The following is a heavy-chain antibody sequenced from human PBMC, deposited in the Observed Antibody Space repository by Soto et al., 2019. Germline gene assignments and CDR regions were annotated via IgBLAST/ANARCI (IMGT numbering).Heavy chain of an antibody. V-gene: IGHV3-64*01. CDR3: ARDGGYCSSTSCYLRIDYYYYMDV. CDR2: ISSNGGST. CDR1: GFTFSSYA. D-gene: IGHD2-2*01. Sequence: PGGSLRLSCAASGFTFSSYAMHWVRQAPGKGLEYVSAISSNGGSTYYANSVKGRFTISRDNSKNTLYLQMGSLRAEDMAVYYCARDGGYCSSTSCYLRIDYYYYMDVWGKGTTVTVSS. J-gene: IGHJ6*03.